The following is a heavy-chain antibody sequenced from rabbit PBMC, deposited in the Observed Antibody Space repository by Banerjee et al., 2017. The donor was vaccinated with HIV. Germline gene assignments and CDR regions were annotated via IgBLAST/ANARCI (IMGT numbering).Heavy chain of an antibody. D-gene: IGHD6-1*01. V-gene: IGHV1S40*01. J-gene: IGHJ3*01. Sequence: QSLEESGGDLVKPGASLTLTCTASGFSFSSGYDMCWVRQAPGKGLEWIACIYAGSSDYTYHASWAKGRFTISKTSSTTVTLQLTSLTAADTATYFCARNAGYAPIRLDLWGPGTLVTVS. CDR3: ARNAGYAPIRLDL. CDR1: GFSFSSGYD. CDR2: IYAGSSDYT.